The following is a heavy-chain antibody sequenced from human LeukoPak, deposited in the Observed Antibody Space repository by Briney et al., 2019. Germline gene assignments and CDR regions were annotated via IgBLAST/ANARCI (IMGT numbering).Heavy chain of an antibody. V-gene: IGHV4-59*01. Sequence: KPSETLSLTCTVSDGSISSYYWSWIRQPPGKGLEWIGYIYYSGSTNYNPSLKSRVTISIDTSKNQFSLKLSSVTAADTAVYYCATVIPRSGWYYFDYWGQGTLVTVSS. CDR3: ATVIPRSGWYYFDY. J-gene: IGHJ4*02. D-gene: IGHD6-19*01. CDR2: IYYSGST. CDR1: DGSISSYY.